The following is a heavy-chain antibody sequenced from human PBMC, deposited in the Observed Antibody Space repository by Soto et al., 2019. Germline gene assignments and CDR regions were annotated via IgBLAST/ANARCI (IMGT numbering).Heavy chain of an antibody. J-gene: IGHJ5*02. V-gene: IGHV2-5*01. Sequence: SGPTLVNPTQTLTLTCTFSGFSLSTSGVGVGWIRQPPGKALEWLALIYWNDDKRYSPSLKSRLTITKDTSKNQVVLTMTNMDPVDTATYYCAHRSIAAAGGNWFDPWGQGTLVTVSS. D-gene: IGHD6-13*01. CDR1: GFSLSTSGVG. CDR3: AHRSIAAAGGNWFDP. CDR2: IYWNDDK.